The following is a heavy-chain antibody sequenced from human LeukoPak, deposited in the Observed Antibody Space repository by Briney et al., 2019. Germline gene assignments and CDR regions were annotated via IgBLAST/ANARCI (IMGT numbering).Heavy chain of an antibody. CDR2: ISSSSSYI. CDR1: GFTFSSYS. CDR3: AKYSGSYYYPPNWDS. Sequence: GGSLRLSCAASGFTFSSYSMNWVRQAPGKGLEWVSSISSSSSYIYYADSVKGRFTISRDNAKNSLYLQMNSLRAEDTAVYFCAKYSGSYYYPPNWDSWGQGTLVTVSS. V-gene: IGHV3-21*04. D-gene: IGHD1-26*01. J-gene: IGHJ4*02.